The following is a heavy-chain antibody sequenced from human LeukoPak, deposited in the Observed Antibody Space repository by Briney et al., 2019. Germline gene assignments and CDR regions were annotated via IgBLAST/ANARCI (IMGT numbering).Heavy chain of an antibody. Sequence: ASVKVSCKASGYTFTSYDINWVRQAPGQGLEWMGWMNPNSGNTGYAQKFQGRVTMTRNTSISTAYMELSSLRSEDTAVYYCARAPPYSSSPGNDYWGQGTLVTVSS. D-gene: IGHD6-6*01. J-gene: IGHJ4*02. CDR2: MNPNSGNT. CDR3: ARAPPYSSSPGNDY. V-gene: IGHV1-8*01. CDR1: GYTFTSYD.